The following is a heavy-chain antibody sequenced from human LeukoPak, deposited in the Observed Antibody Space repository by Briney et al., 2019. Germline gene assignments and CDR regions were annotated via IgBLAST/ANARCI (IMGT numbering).Heavy chain of an antibody. CDR1: DGSINSYY. Sequence: KSSETLSLTCSVSDGSINSYYWNWIRRPPGKGLEWIGYIYYNGNTNYSPSLKSRVTMSVDTSKNLFSLKVSSVTAADTAVYYCARAGFHSSGWYRAPRTGCCDFDYWGQGTLVTVSS. CDR3: ARAGFHSSGWYRAPRTGCCDFDY. CDR2: IYYNGNT. V-gene: IGHV4-59*01. J-gene: IGHJ4*02. D-gene: IGHD6-19*01.